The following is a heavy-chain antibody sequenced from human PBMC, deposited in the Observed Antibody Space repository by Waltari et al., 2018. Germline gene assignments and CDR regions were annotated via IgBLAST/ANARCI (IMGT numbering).Heavy chain of an antibody. CDR2: INPRNGET. CDR1: GYTFSAYY. Sequence: LVQSGAEVKKPGASVRVSCKTSGYTFSAYYIHWVRQAPGQGLEWMGWINPRNGETKDTQTVHGRVTLTRDTSINTAYMELSSLIFDDTAVYYCAREGSHLTTVNDFWGQGTLVIVSS. V-gene: IGHV1-2*02. D-gene: IGHD4-4*01. CDR3: AREGSHLTTVNDF. J-gene: IGHJ4*02.